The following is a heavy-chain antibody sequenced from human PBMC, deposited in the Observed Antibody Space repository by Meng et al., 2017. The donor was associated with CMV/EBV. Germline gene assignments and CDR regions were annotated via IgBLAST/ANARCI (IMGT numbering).Heavy chain of an antibody. CDR1: GYTFTSYG. CDR2: ISAYNGNT. J-gene: IGHJ4*02. V-gene: IGHV1-18*01. D-gene: IGHD6-19*01. CDR3: AKDWWSAQWLVRPYFDY. Sequence: ASVKVSCKASGYTFTSYGISWVRQAPGQGLEWMGWISAYNGNTNYAQKLQGRVTMTTDTSTSTAYMELRSLRSDDTAVYYCAKDWWSAQWLVRPYFDYWGQGALVTVSS.